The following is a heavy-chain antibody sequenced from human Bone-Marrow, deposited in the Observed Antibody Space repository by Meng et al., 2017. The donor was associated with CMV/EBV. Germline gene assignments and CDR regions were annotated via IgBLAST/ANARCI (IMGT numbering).Heavy chain of an antibody. CDR1: GFTFSSYG. V-gene: IGHV3-30*02. J-gene: IGHJ3*02. CDR2: IQYDGSNK. CDR3: AIPLSPYSNRDAFDI. D-gene: IGHD4-11*01. Sequence: GESLKISCAASGFTFSSYGMHWVRQAPGKGLEWVTFIQYDGSNKYYADSVKGRFTISRDNSKNTLYLQMNSLRAEDTAVYYCAIPLSPYSNRDAFDIWGQGTMVTVSS.